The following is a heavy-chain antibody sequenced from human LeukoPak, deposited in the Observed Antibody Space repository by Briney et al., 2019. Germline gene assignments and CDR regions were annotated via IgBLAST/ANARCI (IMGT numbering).Heavy chain of an antibody. CDR3: AKRLAGVVPAAIWFDP. CDR1: GGTFSSYA. D-gene: IGHD2-2*01. V-gene: IGHV1-69*13. CDR2: IIPIFGTA. Sequence: SVRVSCKASGGTFSSYAISWVRQAPGQGLEWMGEIIPIFGTANYAQKFQGRVTITADESTSTAYIELSSLRSEDTAVYYGAKRLAGVVPAAIWFDPWGQGTLVTVSS. J-gene: IGHJ5*02.